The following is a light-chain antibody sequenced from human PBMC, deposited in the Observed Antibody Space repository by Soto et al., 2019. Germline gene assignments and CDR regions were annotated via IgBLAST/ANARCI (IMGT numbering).Light chain of an antibody. V-gene: IGKV1-5*01. CDR2: DAS. CDR3: LQLNTYPWT. CDR1: QSISSW. J-gene: IGKJ1*01. Sequence: GDRVTITCRASQSISSWLAWYQQKPGKAPKLLIYDASSLESGVPSRFSGSGSGTEFTLTISSLQPEDVATYYCLQLNTYPWTFGQGTKVDIK.